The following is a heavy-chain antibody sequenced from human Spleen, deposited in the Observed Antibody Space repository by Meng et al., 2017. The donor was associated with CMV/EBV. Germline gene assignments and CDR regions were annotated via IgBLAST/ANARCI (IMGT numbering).Heavy chain of an antibody. V-gene: IGHV4-4*02. CDR2: VSHRRSA. CDR1: GGSVSSNTW. Sequence: VCGGSVSSNTWWSWVRRPPGKGLEWIGEVSHRRSATYNPSLKSRVTMSIDNSKNQFSLQLNSVTAADTAVYYCTRSGTSAWYYFDSWGQGTLVTVSS. J-gene: IGHJ4*02. CDR3: TRSGTSAWYYFDS. D-gene: IGHD6-19*01.